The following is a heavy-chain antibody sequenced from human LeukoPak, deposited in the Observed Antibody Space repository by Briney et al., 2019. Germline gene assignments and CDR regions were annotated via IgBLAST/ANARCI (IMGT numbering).Heavy chain of an antibody. CDR1: GYSFTNYW. CDR2: IALSDSYT. Sequence: GESLKISCKASGYSFTNYWIGWVRQMPGKGLEWMGRIALSDSYTNYNPSFEGHVTMSVEKSITTVYLQWSSLKASDTAMYYCARLSSSYDSSGYFDYWGQGTLVTVSS. CDR3: ARLSSSYDSSGYFDY. J-gene: IGHJ4*02. V-gene: IGHV5-10-1*01. D-gene: IGHD3-22*01.